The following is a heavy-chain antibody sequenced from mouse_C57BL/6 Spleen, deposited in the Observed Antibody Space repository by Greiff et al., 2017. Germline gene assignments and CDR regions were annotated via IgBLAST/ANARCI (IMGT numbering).Heavy chain of an antibody. Sequence: EVKLQESGGGLVKPGGSLKLSCAASGFTFSDYGMHWVRQAPEKGLEWVAYISSGSSTIYYADTVKGRFTISRDNAKNTLFLQMTSLRSEDTAMYYCARECITTVVDYWGQGTTLTVSS. CDR1: GFTFSDYG. V-gene: IGHV5-17*01. CDR3: ARECITTVVDY. J-gene: IGHJ2*01. CDR2: ISSGSSTI. D-gene: IGHD1-1*01.